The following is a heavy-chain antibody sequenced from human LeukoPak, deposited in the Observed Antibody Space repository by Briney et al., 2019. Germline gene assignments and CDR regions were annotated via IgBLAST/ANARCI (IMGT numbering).Heavy chain of an antibody. V-gene: IGHV3-11*04. J-gene: IGHJ4*02. Sequence: GGSLRLSCAASGFTFSDYYMSWFRQAPGKGLECISYLNSSGGPTYYADSVKGRFTVSGDNAKNSLYLQMNSLRVEDTAVYYCARISQTGYYGSGSYYYFDYWGQGTLVTVSS. CDR2: LNSSGGPT. D-gene: IGHD3-10*01. CDR1: GFTFSDYY. CDR3: ARISQTGYYGSGSYYYFDY.